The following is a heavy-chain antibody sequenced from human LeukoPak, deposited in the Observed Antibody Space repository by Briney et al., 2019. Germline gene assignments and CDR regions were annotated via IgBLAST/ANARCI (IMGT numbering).Heavy chain of an antibody. CDR3: ASGESMERFDY. CDR1: GFTFSDYY. Sequence: SGGSLRLSCAASGFTFSDYYMSWIRQAPGKGLEWVSYISSSSSYTNYADSVKGRFTISRDNAKNSLYLQMNSLRAEDTAVYYCASGESMERFDYWGQGTLVTVSS. CDR2: ISSSSSYT. D-gene: IGHD3-10*01. V-gene: IGHV3-11*03. J-gene: IGHJ4*02.